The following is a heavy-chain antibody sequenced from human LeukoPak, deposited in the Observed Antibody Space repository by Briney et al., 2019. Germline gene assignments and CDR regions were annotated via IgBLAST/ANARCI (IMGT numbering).Heavy chain of an antibody. Sequence: GGSLRLSCAASGFTFSSYEMNWVRQAPGKGLEWVSYISSSGSTIYYADSVKGRFTISRDNAKNSLYLQLNSLRPEDMAFYYCAKDIGPTGDAFHIWGQGTVVTVSS. D-gene: IGHD1-14*01. CDR2: ISSSGSTI. V-gene: IGHV3-48*03. J-gene: IGHJ3*02. CDR1: GFTFSSYE. CDR3: AKDIGPTGDAFHI.